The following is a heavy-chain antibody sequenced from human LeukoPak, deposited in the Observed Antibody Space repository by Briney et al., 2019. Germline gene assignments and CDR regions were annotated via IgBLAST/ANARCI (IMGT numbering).Heavy chain of an antibody. CDR3: ATGAQYYYDSSGPTGY. CDR1: GFTVTSYG. D-gene: IGHD3-22*01. CDR2: IRHDGSNK. Sequence: PGGSLRLSCAASGFTVTSYGIHWVRQAPGKGLEWVAFIRHDGSNKYYTDSVKGRFAISRDNSKNTLYLQMNSLRPEDTAVYYCATGAQYYYDSSGPTGYWGQGTLVTVSS. V-gene: IGHV3-30*02. J-gene: IGHJ4*02.